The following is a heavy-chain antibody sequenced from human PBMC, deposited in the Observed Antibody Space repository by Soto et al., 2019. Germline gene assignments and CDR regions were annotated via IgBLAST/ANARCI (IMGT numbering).Heavy chain of an antibody. Sequence: GGSLRLSCAASGFSFDDYAMHWVRQAPAKGLEWVSGISWSGGDIGYAESVKGRFTISRDTAKNSLFLQMNSLKAEDTALYYCARMTLAGFDYWGQGTLVTVSS. CDR2: ISWSGGDI. CDR1: GFSFDDYA. V-gene: IGHV3-9*01. D-gene: IGHD6-19*01. J-gene: IGHJ4*02. CDR3: ARMTLAGFDY.